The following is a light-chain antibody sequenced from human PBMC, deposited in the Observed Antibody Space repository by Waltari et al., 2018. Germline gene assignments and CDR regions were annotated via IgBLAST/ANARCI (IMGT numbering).Light chain of an antibody. Sequence: DVVMTQSPLSLSITPGQPASISCRSSQSLLYSNGNTYLSWYHQKPGQPPRRLIYEISKQDSGIPDRFSGSGAGTDFTLKISRVEAEDVGVYYCGQGTRLPWTFGQGTKVEIK. J-gene: IGKJ1*01. CDR3: GQGTRLPWT. CDR2: EIS. CDR1: QSLLYSNGNTY. V-gene: IGKV2-30*01.